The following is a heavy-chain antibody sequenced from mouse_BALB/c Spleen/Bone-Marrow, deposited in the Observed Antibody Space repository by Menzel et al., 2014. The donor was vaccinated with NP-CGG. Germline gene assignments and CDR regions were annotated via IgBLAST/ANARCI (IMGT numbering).Heavy chain of an antibody. CDR1: GYTFTDYY. CDR3: ARGGYYRYDGFAY. Sequence: QVQLKESGAELARPGASVKLSCKASGYTFTDYYINWVRRRTGQGLEWIGEIYPGNGNTYYNEKFKGKATLTADKSSSPAYMQLSSLTSEDSAVYFCARGGYYRYDGFAYWGQVDSGHCLC. CDR2: IYPGNGNT. V-gene: IGHV1-77*01. D-gene: IGHD2-14*01. J-gene: IGHJ3*01.